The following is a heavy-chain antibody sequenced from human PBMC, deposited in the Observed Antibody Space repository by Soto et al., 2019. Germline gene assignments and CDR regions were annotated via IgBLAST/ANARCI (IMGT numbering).Heavy chain of an antibody. CDR2: IIPRFGSA. D-gene: IGHD3-22*01. CDR1: GGTFISYA. V-gene: IGHV1-69*13. J-gene: IGHJ4*02. CDR3: AKVKYDSSGYYRNFDY. Sequence: SVKVSFKASGGTFISYAISWVRQPPGQGLEWVGGIIPRFGSANYAQKFQVRVTITADESTSTAYMELSSRRSEDTAMYYCAKVKYDSSGYYRNFDYWGQGTLVTVSS.